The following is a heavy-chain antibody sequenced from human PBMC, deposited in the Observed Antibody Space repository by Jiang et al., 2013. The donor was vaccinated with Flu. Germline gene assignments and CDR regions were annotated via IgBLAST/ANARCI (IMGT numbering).Heavy chain of an antibody. CDR3: ARELTAIYLDY. Sequence: KSRVTISVDTSKNQFSLKLSSVTAADTAVYYCARELTAIYLDYWGQGTLVTVSS. J-gene: IGHJ4*02. V-gene: IGHV4-59*01. D-gene: IGHD7-27*01.